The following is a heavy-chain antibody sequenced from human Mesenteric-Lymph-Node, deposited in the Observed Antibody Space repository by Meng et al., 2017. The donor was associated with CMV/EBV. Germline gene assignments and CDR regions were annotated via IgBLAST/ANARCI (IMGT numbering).Heavy chain of an antibody. D-gene: IGHD1-7*01. Sequence: GSLRLSCTVSGGSISSSSYYWGWIRQPPGKGLEWIGSIYYSGSTYYNPSLKSRVTISVDTSKNQFSLKLTSVTAAATAVYYCARDQNNWNYQGAFDIWGQGTMVTVSS. V-gene: IGHV4-39*07. CDR2: IYYSGST. CDR1: GGSISSSSYY. CDR3: ARDQNNWNYQGAFDI. J-gene: IGHJ3*02.